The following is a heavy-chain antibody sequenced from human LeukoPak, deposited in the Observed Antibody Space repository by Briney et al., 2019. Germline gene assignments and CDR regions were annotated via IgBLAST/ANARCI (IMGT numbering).Heavy chain of an antibody. V-gene: IGHV3-48*04. J-gene: IGHJ4*02. Sequence: GGSLRLSCAASGFTFSDFSMNWVRQAPGKGLEWLSYISSSGGTTWYADSVRGRFTSSRDNAKNSLYLQVNSPRAEDTAVYYCSSSPGTYPFPFDSWGQGTLVTVSS. D-gene: IGHD3-10*01. CDR3: SSSPGTYPFPFDS. CDR1: GFTFSDFS. CDR2: ISSSGGTT.